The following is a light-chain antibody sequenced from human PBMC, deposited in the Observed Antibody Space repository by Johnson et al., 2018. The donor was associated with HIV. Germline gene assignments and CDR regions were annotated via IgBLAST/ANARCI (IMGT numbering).Light chain of an antibody. CDR2: DNN. J-gene: IGLJ1*01. V-gene: IGLV1-51*01. CDR3: GTWDSSLSAGNV. CDR1: SSNIGNNY. Sequence: QSVLTQPPSVSAAPGQKVTISCSGSSSNIGNNYVSWYQQLPGTAPKLLIYDNNKRPSVIPDRFSGSKSGTSATLGITGLQTGDEAYYYCGTWDSSLSAGNVFGTGTKVTVL.